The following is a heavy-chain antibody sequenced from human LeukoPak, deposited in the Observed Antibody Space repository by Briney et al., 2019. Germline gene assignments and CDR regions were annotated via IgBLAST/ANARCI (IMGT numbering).Heavy chain of an antibody. V-gene: IGHV4-38-2*01. J-gene: IGHJ3*02. CDR2: FYHSGST. CDR1: SYSISSGYY. CDR3: ARREAVAGIGAFDI. Sequence: SETLSLTCAVSSYSISSGYYWGWTRQPPGKGLEWIGSFYHSGSTYYNPSLKSRVTISVDTSKDQFSLKLSSVTAADTAVYYCARREAVAGIGAFDIWGQGTMVTVSS. D-gene: IGHD6-19*01.